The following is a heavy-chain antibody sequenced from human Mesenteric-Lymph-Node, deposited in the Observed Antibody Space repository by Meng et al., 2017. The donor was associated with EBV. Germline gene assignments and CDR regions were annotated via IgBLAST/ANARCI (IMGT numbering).Heavy chain of an antibody. Sequence: QVQLQPWGAGLLKPSGTLSLTCVLYGGSFSGYPWNWIRQAPGKGLEWIGKIHHSETADYNPSLEDRVIISADTSKNQFSLKLTSVTAADTAVYYCARQGYCRTTTCSTWFDPWGQGTLVTVSS. J-gene: IGHJ5*02. D-gene: IGHD2-2*01. CDR2: IHHSETA. CDR1: GGSFSGYP. CDR3: ARQGYCRTTTCSTWFDP. V-gene: IGHV4-34*01.